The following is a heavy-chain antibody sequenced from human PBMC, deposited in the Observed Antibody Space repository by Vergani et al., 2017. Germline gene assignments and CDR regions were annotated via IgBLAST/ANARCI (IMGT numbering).Heavy chain of an antibody. D-gene: IGHD1-26*01. CDR1: GYTFPSYG. Sequence: QVQLVQSGAEVKKPGDSVKVSCKASGYTFPSYGISWVRQAPGQGLEWMGWISAHNGNTNYAQKLQGRVPMTTDTSKRTAYMVLRSLRSDDTAVYYCARCHGFVGSYYGDYWGQGTLVTVSS. CDR2: ISAHNGNT. J-gene: IGHJ4*02. CDR3: ARCHGFVGSYYGDY. V-gene: IGHV1-18*01.